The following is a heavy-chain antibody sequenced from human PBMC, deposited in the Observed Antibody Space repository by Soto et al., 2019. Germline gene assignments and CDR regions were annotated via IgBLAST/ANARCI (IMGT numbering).Heavy chain of an antibody. CDR2: IYFTGST. CDR3: ARDWGSSGWPN. CDR1: GHSLSSGGYY. V-gene: IGHV4-31*03. Sequence: LSLTCTVSGHSLSSGGYYWSWIRQHPGKGLEWVGYIYFTGSTLYNPSLKSRLAMSLDTSKNQFSLKLGSVTAADTAIYYCARDWGSSGWPNWGPGTLVTVS. J-gene: IGHJ4*02. D-gene: IGHD6-19*01.